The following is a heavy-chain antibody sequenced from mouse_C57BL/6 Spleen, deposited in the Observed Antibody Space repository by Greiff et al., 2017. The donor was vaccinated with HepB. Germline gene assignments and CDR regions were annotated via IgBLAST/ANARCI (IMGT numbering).Heavy chain of an antibody. Sequence: EVKLMESGGGLVKPGGSLKLSCAASGFTFSDYGMHWVRQAPETGLEWVAYISSGSSTIYYADTVKGRFTISRDNAKNTLFLQMTRLRSEDTGMYYWAWDYDGSSPAWFAYWGQGTLVTVSA. J-gene: IGHJ3*01. V-gene: IGHV5-17*01. CDR2: ISSGSSTI. CDR1: GFTFSDYG. CDR3: AWDYDGSSPAWFAY. D-gene: IGHD1-1*01.